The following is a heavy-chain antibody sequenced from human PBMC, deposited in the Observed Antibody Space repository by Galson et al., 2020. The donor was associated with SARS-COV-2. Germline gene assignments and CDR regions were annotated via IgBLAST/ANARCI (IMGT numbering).Heavy chain of an antibody. CDR2: TRNKANSYTT. J-gene: IGHJ4*02. CDR3: ARGYYDSSGFAGLDY. V-gene: IGHV3-72*01. D-gene: IGHD3-22*01. Sequence: GESLKISCAASGFTFSDHYMDWVRQAPGKGLEWVGRTRNKANSYTTDYAASVKGRFTISRDDSKNSLYLQMNSLKTEDTAVYSCARGYYDSSGFAGLDYWGQGTLVTFSS. CDR1: GFTFSDHY.